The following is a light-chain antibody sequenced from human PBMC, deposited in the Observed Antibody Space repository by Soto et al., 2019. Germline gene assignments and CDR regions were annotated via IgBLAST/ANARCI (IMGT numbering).Light chain of an antibody. Sequence: EIVMTQSPATLSVSPGERATLSCRASQSVSSNLAWYQQKPGQAPRLLIYGASTRATGIPARFSGSGSGTELTLTISSLQSEDFAVYYCQQYNNWPPFTCGPGTKVDIK. CDR1: QSVSSN. V-gene: IGKV3-15*01. CDR3: QQYNNWPPFT. CDR2: GAS. J-gene: IGKJ3*01.